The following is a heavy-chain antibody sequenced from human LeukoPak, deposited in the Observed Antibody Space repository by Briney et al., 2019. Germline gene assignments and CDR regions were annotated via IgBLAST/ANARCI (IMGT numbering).Heavy chain of an antibody. Sequence: PGESLKISCKGSGYSLTRYWIGWVRQMPGKGLEWMGIIYPGDSDTRYSPSFQGQVTITADKSISTAYLQWSSLKASDTAMYYCARQGVGGYYDSSVLSFDYWGQGTLVTVSS. CDR2: IYPGDSDT. J-gene: IGHJ4*02. V-gene: IGHV5-51*01. CDR1: GYSLTRYW. D-gene: IGHD3-22*01. CDR3: ARQGVGGYYDSSVLSFDY.